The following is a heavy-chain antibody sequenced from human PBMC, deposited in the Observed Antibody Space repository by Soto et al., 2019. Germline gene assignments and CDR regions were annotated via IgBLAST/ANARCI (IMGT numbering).Heavy chain of an antibody. D-gene: IGHD5-18*01. CDR1: GYTFTSYG. J-gene: IGHJ4*02. CDR3: ASSLLVGYGLEGESD. V-gene: IGHV1-18*01. CDR2: ISAYNGNT. Sequence: QVQLVQSGAEVKKPGASVKVSCKASGYTFTSYGISWVRQAPGQGLEWMGWISAYNGNTNYAQKLQGRVTMTTDTATRTAYMELRSLRSDDTAVYYCASSLLVGYGLEGESDWGQGTLVTVSS.